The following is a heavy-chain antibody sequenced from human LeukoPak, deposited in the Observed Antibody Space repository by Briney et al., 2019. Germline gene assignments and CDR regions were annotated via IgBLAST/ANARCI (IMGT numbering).Heavy chain of an antibody. D-gene: IGHD3-22*01. CDR2: MRYDENNK. CDR3: ARDAVWGYYDSSGYYPLDY. J-gene: IGHJ4*02. Sequence: GGSLRLSCAASGFTFSNYGMHWVRQAPGKGLEWVAFMRYDENNKYYADSVKGRFTISRDNAKNSLYLQMNSLRAEDTAVYYCARDAVWGYYDSSGYYPLDYWGQGTLVTVSS. CDR1: GFTFSNYG. V-gene: IGHV3-30*02.